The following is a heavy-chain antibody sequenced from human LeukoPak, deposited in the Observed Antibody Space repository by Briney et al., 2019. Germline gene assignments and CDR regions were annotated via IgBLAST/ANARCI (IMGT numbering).Heavy chain of an antibody. CDR2: ISYDGSNK. CDR3: ARGSSMATIGYFDY. CDR1: GFTFSSYW. D-gene: IGHD5-24*01. J-gene: IGHJ4*02. V-gene: IGHV3-30-3*01. Sequence: PGGSLRLSCEASGFTFSSYWMSWVRQAPGKGLEWVAVISYDGSNKYYADSVKGRFTISRDNSKNTLYLQMNSLRAEDTAVYYCARGSSMATIGYFDYWGQGTLVTVSS.